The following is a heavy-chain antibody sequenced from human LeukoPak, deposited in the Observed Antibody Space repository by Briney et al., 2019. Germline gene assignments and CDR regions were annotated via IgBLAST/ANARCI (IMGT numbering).Heavy chain of an antibody. CDR3: ASLGYCSGGSCYF. V-gene: IGHV1-69*05. Sequence: ASVKVSCKASGGTFSSYAISWVRQAPGQGLEWMGGIIPIFGTANYAQKSQGRVTITTDESTSTAYMELSSLRSEDTAVYYCASLGYCSGGSCYFWGQGTLVTVSS. CDR1: GGTFSSYA. J-gene: IGHJ4*02. CDR2: IIPIFGTA. D-gene: IGHD2-15*01.